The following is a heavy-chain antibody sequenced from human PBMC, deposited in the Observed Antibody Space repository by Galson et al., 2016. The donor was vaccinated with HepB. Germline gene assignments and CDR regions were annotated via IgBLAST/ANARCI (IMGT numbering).Heavy chain of an antibody. Sequence: QSGAAVKTSGGSLKISCRGSGYTFDSYWIGWVRQIPGKGLVSKGTIYPGDFDSTYSPSFQGPVTISVDKSISTAYLQWSGLTASDTAMYYCARSLTGSYDFWGAIYNYYAMDVWGQGTTVTVS. V-gene: IGHV5-51*01. D-gene: IGHD3-3*01. CDR2: IYPGDFDS. CDR1: GYTFDSYW. CDR3: ARSLTGSYDFWGAIYNYYAMDV. J-gene: IGHJ6*02.